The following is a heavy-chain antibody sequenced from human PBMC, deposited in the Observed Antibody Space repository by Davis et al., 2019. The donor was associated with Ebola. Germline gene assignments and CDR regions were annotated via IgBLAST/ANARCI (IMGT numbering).Heavy chain of an antibody. V-gene: IGHV4-34*01. J-gene: IGHJ4*02. CDR2: INHSGST. Sequence: SETLSLTCAVYGGSFSGYYWSWIRQPPGKGLEWIGEINHSGSTNYNPSLKSRVTISVDTSKNQFSLKLSSVTAADTAVYYCARDYGGEQWLVGRWDYWGQGTLVTVSS. CDR3: ARDYGGEQWLVGRWDY. D-gene: IGHD6-19*01. CDR1: GGSFSGYY.